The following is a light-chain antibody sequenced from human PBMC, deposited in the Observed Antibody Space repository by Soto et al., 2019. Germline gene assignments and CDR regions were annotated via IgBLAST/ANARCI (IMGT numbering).Light chain of an antibody. CDR1: QSVSSN. Sequence: EIVMTQSPATPSDSTGHKANLYCXASQSVSSNLAWYQQKPGQAPRLLIYGASTRATGIPARFSGSGSGTEFTLTISSLQSEDFAVYYCQQYNNWPWTFGQGTKVDIK. CDR2: GAS. J-gene: IGKJ1*01. V-gene: IGKV3-15*01. CDR3: QQYNNWPWT.